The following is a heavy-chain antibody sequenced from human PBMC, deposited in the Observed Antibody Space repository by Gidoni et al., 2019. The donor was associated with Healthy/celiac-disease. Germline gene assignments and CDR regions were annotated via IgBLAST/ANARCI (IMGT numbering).Heavy chain of an antibody. J-gene: IGHJ5*02. V-gene: IGHV3-23*01. Sequence: EVQLLASGGGLVQPGGSLRLSCAASGFTFSSYAMSWVRQAPGKGREWVSASSGRGGSTYYADSVKGRFTISRDNYKNTLYLQMNSLRAEDTAVYYCAKQPSGSYWADPWGQGTLVTVSS. CDR2: SSGRGGST. CDR1: GFTFSSYA. CDR3: AKQPSGSYWADP. D-gene: IGHD1-26*01.